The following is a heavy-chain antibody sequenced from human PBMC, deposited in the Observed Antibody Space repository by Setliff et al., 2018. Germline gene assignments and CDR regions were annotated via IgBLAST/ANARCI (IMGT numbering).Heavy chain of an antibody. CDR2: IYTSGDT. D-gene: IGHD5-12*01. J-gene: IGHJ4*01. Sequence: TLSLTCTVSGASISSHIWVWVRQPAGKGLEWIGRIYTSGDTNYNPSLKSRVTMSVDTSKNQISLKFSSVTAADTAVYYCARDRVIVASGRRGFYFDYWGHGTQVTVSS. CDR3: ARDRVIVASGRRGFYFDY. CDR1: GASISSHI. V-gene: IGHV4-4*07.